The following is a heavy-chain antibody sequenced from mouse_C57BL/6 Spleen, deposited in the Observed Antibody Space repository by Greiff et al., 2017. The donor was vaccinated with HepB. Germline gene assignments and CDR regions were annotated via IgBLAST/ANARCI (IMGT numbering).Heavy chain of an antibody. Sequence: QVQLQQPGAELVKPGASVKMSCKASGYTFTSYWITWVKQRPGQGLEWIGDIYPGSGSTNYNEKFKSKATLTVDTSSSTAYMQLSSLTSEDSAVYYCASGSYGSSSPWFAYWGQGTLVTVSA. CDR2: IYPGSGST. D-gene: IGHD1-1*01. J-gene: IGHJ3*01. V-gene: IGHV1-55*01. CDR3: ASGSYGSSSPWFAY. CDR1: GYTFTSYW.